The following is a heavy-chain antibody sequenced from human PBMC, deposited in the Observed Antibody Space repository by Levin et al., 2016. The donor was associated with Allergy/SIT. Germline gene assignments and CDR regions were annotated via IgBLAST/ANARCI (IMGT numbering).Heavy chain of an antibody. J-gene: IGHJ4*01. CDR3: AKDRSDNFWSGFFDD. Sequence: GGSLRLSCAASGFTFSSHWMHWVRQAPGKGLVWVSHIKTDGSTTNYADSVKGRFTISRDNAKNTLYLQMSSLRAEDTAVYYCAKDRSDNFWSGFFDDWGHGTLVTVSS. D-gene: IGHD3-3*01. CDR2: IKTDGSTT. CDR1: GFTFSSHW. V-gene: IGHV3-74*01.